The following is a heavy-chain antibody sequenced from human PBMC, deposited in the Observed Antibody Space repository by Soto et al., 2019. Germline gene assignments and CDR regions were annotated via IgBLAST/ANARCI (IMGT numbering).Heavy chain of an antibody. J-gene: IGHJ4*02. CDR2: INAGNGNT. V-gene: IGHV1-3*01. Sequence: ASVKVSCKASGYTFTNYAMHWVRQAPGQRLEWMGWINAGNGNTRYSQKFQGRVTITRDTSTSTVYMELSSLRSEDTAVYYCARDGTRYFDWFASTYYFDYWGQGTLVTVSS. CDR1: GYTFTNYA. CDR3: ARDGTRYFDWFASTYYFDY. D-gene: IGHD3-9*01.